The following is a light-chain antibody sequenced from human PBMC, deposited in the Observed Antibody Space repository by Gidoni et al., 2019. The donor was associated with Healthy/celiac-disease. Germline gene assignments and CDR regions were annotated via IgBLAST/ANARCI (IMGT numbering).Light chain of an antibody. V-gene: IGKV3-20*01. CDR1: QSVSSSY. Sequence: EIVLTQSPGTLSLSPGERATLSCRASQSVSSSYLAWYQQKPGQAPRLLIYGASSRATCSPDRFSGSGSGTDFTLTISRLEPEDFAVYYCQQYGFTFGPGTKVDIK. CDR3: QQYGFT. CDR2: GAS. J-gene: IGKJ3*01.